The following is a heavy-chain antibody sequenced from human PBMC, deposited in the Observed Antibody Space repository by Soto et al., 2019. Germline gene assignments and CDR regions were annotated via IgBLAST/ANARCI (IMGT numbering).Heavy chain of an antibody. V-gene: IGHV4-34*01. D-gene: IGHD1-26*01. CDR3: ARHVEPHFDY. J-gene: IGHJ4*02. Sequence: PSESLSLTCAVYGGSVSGSYWSWIRQPPGKGLEWIGEINHSGRTNYNPSLKSRVTISVDTSKNQFSLKLSSVTATDTAVYYCARHVEPHFDYWGQGALVPVSS. CDR1: GGSVSGSY. CDR2: INHSGRT.